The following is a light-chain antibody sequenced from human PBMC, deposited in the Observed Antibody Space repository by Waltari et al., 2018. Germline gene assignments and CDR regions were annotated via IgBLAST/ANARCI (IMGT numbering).Light chain of an antibody. Sequence: EIVLMQSPGTLSLSLGERATVYCRASQSVSRALAWYQQKPGQAPRLLIYGASTRATGIPDRLSGSGSGTDFSLTISRLEPDDFAIYYCQQYLRLPVTFGQGTTVE. V-gene: IGKV3-20*01. CDR2: GAS. J-gene: IGKJ1*01. CDR3: QQYLRLPVT. CDR1: QSVSRA.